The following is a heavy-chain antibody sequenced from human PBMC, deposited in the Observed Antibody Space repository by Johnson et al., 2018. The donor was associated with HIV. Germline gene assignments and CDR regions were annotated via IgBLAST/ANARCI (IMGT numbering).Heavy chain of an antibody. CDR1: GFTFRNYA. CDR3: AKEMYYFNSGNHFDAFHV. V-gene: IGHV3-30*02. Sequence: QVQLVESGGGLVQPGGSLRLSCAASGFTFRNYAMHWVRQAPGKGLEWVAFIRSDGGHKSYADSVRGRLTSSRDNYKNTLSLQMNTLRAEDTAVYYCAKEMYYFNSGNHFDAFHVWGQGTLVTVSS. J-gene: IGHJ3*01. CDR2: IRSDGGHK. D-gene: IGHD3-10*01.